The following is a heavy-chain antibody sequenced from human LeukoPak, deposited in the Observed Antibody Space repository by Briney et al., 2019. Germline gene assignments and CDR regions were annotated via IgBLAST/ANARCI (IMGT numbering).Heavy chain of an antibody. Sequence: PWETLSLTCAVYGGSISSSSCYWGWIRQPPGKGLRWIGSIYYSGITYYNPSLKSRVTISVDTSKNQFSLKLSSVTAEDTAVYYCAREKQWLVWGNYFDYWGQGTLVTVSS. CDR3: AREKQWLVWGNYFDY. CDR2: IYYSGIT. D-gene: IGHD6-19*01. V-gene: IGHV4-39*01. J-gene: IGHJ4*02. CDR1: GGSISSSSCY.